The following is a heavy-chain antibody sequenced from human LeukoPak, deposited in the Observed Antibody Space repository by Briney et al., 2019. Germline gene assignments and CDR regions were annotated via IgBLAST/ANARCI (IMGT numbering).Heavy chain of an antibody. Sequence: PGGSLRLSCAASGFTFRGYWMHWVRQAPGKGLVWVPRINSDGSSTNYADSVKGRFTISRDNAKNTLYLQMNSLRAEDTAVYYCVRDLDYWGQGALVTVSS. CDR2: INSDGSST. V-gene: IGHV3-74*01. CDR1: GFTFRGYW. CDR3: VRDLDY. J-gene: IGHJ4*02.